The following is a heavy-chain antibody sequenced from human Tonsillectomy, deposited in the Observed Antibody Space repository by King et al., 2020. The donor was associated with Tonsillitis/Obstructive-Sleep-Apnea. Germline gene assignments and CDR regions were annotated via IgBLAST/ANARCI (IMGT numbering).Heavy chain of an antibody. J-gene: IGHJ5*02. CDR2: IIPILDKA. Sequence: QLVQSGAEVKKPGSSVKVSCKASGGTLSSYGISWVRQSPGQGLEWMGRIIPILDKATYAQKFQGRVTITADKSTITAYMELTSLTSEDTAVYYCARATGNDNDSGNWFDPCGQGTLVTVSS. D-gene: IGHD3-10*01. CDR1: GGTLSSYG. V-gene: IGHV1-69*09. CDR3: ARATGNDNDSGNWFDP.